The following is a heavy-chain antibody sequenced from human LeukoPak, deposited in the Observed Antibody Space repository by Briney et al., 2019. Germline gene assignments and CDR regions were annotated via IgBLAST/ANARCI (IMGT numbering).Heavy chain of an antibody. D-gene: IGHD3-10*01. V-gene: IGHV3-30*04. Sequence: PGRSLRLSCAASGFTFSSYAMHWVRQAPGKGLEWVAVISYDASNKYYADSVKGRFTISRDNSKNTLYLQMNSLRAEDTAVYYCARESIPYGSGSYYIPSFDYWGQGTLVTVSS. CDR1: GFTFSSYA. J-gene: IGHJ4*02. CDR3: ARESIPYGSGSYYIPSFDY. CDR2: ISYDASNK.